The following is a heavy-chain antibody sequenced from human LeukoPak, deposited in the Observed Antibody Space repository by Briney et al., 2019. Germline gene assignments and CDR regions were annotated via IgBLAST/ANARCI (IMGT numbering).Heavy chain of an antibody. J-gene: IGHJ4*02. Sequence: ASVKVSCKASGGTFSSYVISWVRQAPGKGLEWMGGFDPEDGETIYAQKFQGRVTMTEDTSTDTAYMELSSLRSEDTAVYYCATYYSEYWYFDYWGQGTLVTVSS. CDR1: GGTFSSYV. CDR3: ATYYSEYWYFDY. CDR2: FDPEDGET. V-gene: IGHV1-24*01. D-gene: IGHD2/OR15-2a*01.